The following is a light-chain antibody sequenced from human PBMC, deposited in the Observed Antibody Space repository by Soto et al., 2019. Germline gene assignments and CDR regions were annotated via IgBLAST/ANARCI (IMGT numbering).Light chain of an antibody. CDR2: DAS. V-gene: IGKV3-11*01. CDR3: QQRSHWPGT. Sequence: EIVLTQSPATLSLSPGEGATLSCRASQSLSRYLAWYQQKPGQPPRRLIYDASNRATGVPARFSGIGSGTDFTLIISSLEPEDFAVYYCQQRSHWPGTFGPGTKVEIK. CDR1: QSLSRY. J-gene: IGKJ3*01.